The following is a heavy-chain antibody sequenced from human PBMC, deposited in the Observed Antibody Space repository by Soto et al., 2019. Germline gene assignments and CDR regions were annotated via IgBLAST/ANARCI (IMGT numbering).Heavy chain of an antibody. V-gene: IGHV4-34*01. CDR1: GGSFSGYY. CDR3: ARGRGFWSRNWFDP. Sequence: SETLSLTCAVYGGSFSGYYWSWIRQPPGKGLEWIGEINHSGSTNYNPSLKSRVTISVGTSKNQFSLKLSSVTAADTAVYYCARGRGFWSRNWFDPWGQGTLVTVSS. D-gene: IGHD3-3*01. CDR2: INHSGST. J-gene: IGHJ5*02.